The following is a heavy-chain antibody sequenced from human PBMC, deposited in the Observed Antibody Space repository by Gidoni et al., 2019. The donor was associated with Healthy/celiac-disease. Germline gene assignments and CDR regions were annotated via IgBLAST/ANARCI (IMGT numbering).Heavy chain of an antibody. J-gene: IGHJ4*02. CDR3: ARLRDYYDSSGYYHYYFDY. CDR2: IYPGDSDT. D-gene: IGHD3-22*01. Sequence: VQLVQSGAEVKKPGESLKISCKGSGYSFTSYWIGWVRQMPGKGLEWMGIIYPGDSDTRYSPSFQGQVTISADKSISTAYLQWSSLKASDTAMYYCARLRDYYDSSGYYHYYFDYWGQGTLVTVSS. V-gene: IGHV5-51*03. CDR1: GYSFTSYW.